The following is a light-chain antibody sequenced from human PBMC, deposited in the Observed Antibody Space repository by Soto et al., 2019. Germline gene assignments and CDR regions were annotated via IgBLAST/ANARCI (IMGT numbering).Light chain of an antibody. Sequence: QSALTQPASVSGSPGQSIAISCTGASSDIGAYNYVSWHQQHPGKAPKLMIYDVNNRPSRVSDRFSGSKSGYTASLTISGLQAEDEGEYYGISYTTSGTYVFGTGTKLTVL. J-gene: IGLJ1*01. CDR1: SSDIGAYNY. CDR3: ISYTTSGTYV. V-gene: IGLV2-14*03. CDR2: DVN.